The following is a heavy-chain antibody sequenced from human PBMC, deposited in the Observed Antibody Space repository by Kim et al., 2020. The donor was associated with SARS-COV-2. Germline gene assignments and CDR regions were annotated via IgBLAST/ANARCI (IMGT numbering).Heavy chain of an antibody. Sequence: LKSRVTISVDTSKNQVSLKLSSVTAADTAVYYCARGVGAAAGKSGNWFDPWGQGTLVTVSS. D-gene: IGHD6-13*01. V-gene: IGHV4-34*01. J-gene: IGHJ5*02. CDR3: ARGVGAAAGKSGNWFDP.